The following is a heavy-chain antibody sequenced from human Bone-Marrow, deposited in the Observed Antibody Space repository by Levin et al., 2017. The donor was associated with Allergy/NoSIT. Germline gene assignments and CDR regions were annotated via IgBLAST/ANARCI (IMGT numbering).Heavy chain of an antibody. Sequence: PSETLSLTCTVSGDSISSDNWWAWVRQSPGKGLEYIGKVYQTGSVDYNPPLKTRVTISIDESKNQFTLKLTSLTAAATAVYYWARQNYDMWSGCMDVWGQGTTVTVS. CDR1: GDSISSDNW. D-gene: IGHD3-3*01. J-gene: IGHJ6*02. CDR3: ARQNYDMWSGCMDV. V-gene: IGHV4/OR15-8*01. CDR2: VYQTGSV.